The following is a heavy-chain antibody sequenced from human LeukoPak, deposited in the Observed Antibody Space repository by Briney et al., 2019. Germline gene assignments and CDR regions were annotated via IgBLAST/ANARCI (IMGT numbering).Heavy chain of an antibody. J-gene: IGHJ4*02. CDR1: GYTFTSYD. D-gene: IGHD3-10*01. CDR3: ATGDPRLGELYHY. Sequence: ASVKVSCKASGYTFTSYDINWVRQATGQGLEWMGWMNPNSGNTGYAQKFQGRVTMTEDTSTDTAYMELSSLRSEDTAVYYCATGDPRLGELYHYWGQGTLVTVSS. CDR2: MNPNSGNT. V-gene: IGHV1-8*01.